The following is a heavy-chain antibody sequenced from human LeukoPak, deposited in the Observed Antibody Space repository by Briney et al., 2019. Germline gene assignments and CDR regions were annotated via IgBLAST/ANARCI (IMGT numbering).Heavy chain of an antibody. CDR1: GGSISSSNW. CDR2: IYHSGST. D-gene: IGHD3-3*01. J-gene: IGHJ4*02. V-gene: IGHV4-4*02. CDR3: ARHSITIFGVVPFDY. Sequence: PSGTLSLTCAVSGGSISSSNWWSWVRQPPGKGLEWIGEIYHSGSTNYNPSLKSRVTISVDTSKNQFSLKLSSVTAADTAVYYCARHSITIFGVVPFDYWGQGTLVTVSS.